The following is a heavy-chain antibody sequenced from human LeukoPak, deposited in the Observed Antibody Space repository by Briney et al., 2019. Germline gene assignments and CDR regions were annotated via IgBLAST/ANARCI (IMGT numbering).Heavy chain of an antibody. D-gene: IGHD2-21*02. J-gene: IGHJ4*02. V-gene: IGHV3-30*04. CDR3: VVTADTAFDY. Sequence: GGSLRLSCAASGVTFSSYAMHWVRQAPGKGLEWVAVISYDGSNKYYADSVKGRFTISRDNSKNTLYLQMNSLRAEDTAVYFPVVTADTAFDYWGQGTLVTVSS. CDR1: GVTFSSYA. CDR2: ISYDGSNK.